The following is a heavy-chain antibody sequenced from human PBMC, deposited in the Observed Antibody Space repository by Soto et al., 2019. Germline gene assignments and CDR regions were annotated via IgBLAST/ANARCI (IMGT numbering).Heavy chain of an antibody. Sequence: EVQLVESGGGLVQPGGSLRLSCAASGFTFSSYSMNWVRQAPGKGLEWVSYISSSSSTIYYADSVKGRSTISRDNAKNSMYLQMNSLRAEDTAVYYCARDDIVVVPAAIYYYYYYYMDVWGKGTTVTVAS. CDR3: ARDDIVVVPAAIYYYYYYYMDV. V-gene: IGHV3-48*01. CDR2: ISSSSSTI. J-gene: IGHJ6*03. CDR1: GFTFSSYS. D-gene: IGHD2-2*01.